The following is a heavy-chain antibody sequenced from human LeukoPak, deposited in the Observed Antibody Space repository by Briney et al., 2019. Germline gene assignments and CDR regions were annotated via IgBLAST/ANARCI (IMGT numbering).Heavy chain of an antibody. CDR3: ARESESIVVVPAAIQISNWFDP. Sequence: SETLSLTCTVSGGSISSYYWSWIRQPAGKGLEWIGRIYTSGSTNYNPSLKSRVTMSVDTSKNQFSLKLSSVTAADTAVYYCARESESIVVVPAAIQISNWFDPWGQGTLVTVSS. CDR1: GGSISSYY. CDR2: IYTSGST. V-gene: IGHV4-4*07. J-gene: IGHJ5*02. D-gene: IGHD2-2*02.